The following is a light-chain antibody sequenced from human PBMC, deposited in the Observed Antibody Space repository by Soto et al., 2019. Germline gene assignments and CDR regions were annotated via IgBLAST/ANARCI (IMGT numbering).Light chain of an antibody. CDR1: RDISTW. Sequence: DIQMTQSPSSVSASVGDRVTITCRASRDISTWLAWYQQKPGKAPKLLIYGASNLQSGVPSRFSGRGSGTDFTLTISSLQPEDFATYYCLQDYNYPCTFGQGTRLEIK. V-gene: IGKV1D-12*01. CDR3: LQDYNYPCT. CDR2: GAS. J-gene: IGKJ5*01.